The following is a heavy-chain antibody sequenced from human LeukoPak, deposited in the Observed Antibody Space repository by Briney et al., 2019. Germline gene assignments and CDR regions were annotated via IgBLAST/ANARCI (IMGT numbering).Heavy chain of an antibody. CDR1: GDSVSSNSAA. V-gene: IGHV6-1*01. J-gene: IGHJ4*02. CDR2: TYYRSKWYN. D-gene: IGHD6-19*01. Sequence: SQTLSLTCAISGDSVSSNSAAWNWIRQSPSRGLEWLGRTYYRSKWYNDYAVSVKSRITINPDTSKNQFSLQLNSVTPEDTAVYYCARVEQWLANDHHKPFDYWGQGTLVTVSP. CDR3: ARVEQWLANDHHKPFDY.